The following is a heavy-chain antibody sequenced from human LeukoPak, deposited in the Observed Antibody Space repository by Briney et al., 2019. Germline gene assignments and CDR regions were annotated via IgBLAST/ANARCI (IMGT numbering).Heavy chain of an antibody. J-gene: IGHJ5*02. Sequence: SETLSLTCTVSGGSISSYYWSWIRQPPGKGLEWIGYIYYSGSTNYNPSLKSRVTISVDTSKNQFSLKLSSVTAADTAVYYCARAPNWGSGWFDPWGQGTLVTVSS. CDR3: ARAPNWGSGWFDP. CDR1: GGSISSYY. V-gene: IGHV4-59*01. CDR2: IYYSGST. D-gene: IGHD7-27*01.